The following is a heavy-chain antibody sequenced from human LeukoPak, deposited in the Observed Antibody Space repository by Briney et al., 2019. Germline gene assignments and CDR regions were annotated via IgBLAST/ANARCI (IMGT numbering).Heavy chain of an antibody. Sequence: GGSLRLSCAASGFTFSSYGMHWVRQAPGKGLEGVAVISYDGSNKYYADSVKGRFTISRDNSKNTLYLQMSSLRSDDTAVYYCAILLEDYAFSTGSAKDYWGQGTLVTVSS. CDR3: AILLEDYAFSTGSAKDY. CDR1: GFTFSSYG. V-gene: IGHV3-30*03. CDR2: ISYDGSNK. D-gene: IGHD3-3*01. J-gene: IGHJ4*02.